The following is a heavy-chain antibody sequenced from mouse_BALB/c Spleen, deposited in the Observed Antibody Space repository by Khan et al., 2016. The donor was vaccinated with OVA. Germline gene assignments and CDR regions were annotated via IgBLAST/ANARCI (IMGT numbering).Heavy chain of an antibody. CDR3: VRHGDYGRGLFDY. CDR2: ISSGGSYT. J-gene: IGHJ2*01. CDR1: GFSFRSYV. V-gene: IGHV5-9-3*01. D-gene: IGHD1-1*01. Sequence: EVELVESGGGLVKPGGSLKLSCAASGFSFRSYVMSWVRQTPEKRLEWVATISSGGSYTYYPDSVRGRFTISRDNAKNTLYLQMSSLRSEDTAMYYCVRHGDYGRGLFDYWGQGTTLTVSS.